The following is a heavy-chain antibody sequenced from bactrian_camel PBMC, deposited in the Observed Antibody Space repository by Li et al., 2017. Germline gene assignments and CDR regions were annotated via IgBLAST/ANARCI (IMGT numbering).Heavy chain of an antibody. CDR2: VDKLGHT. J-gene: IGHJ6*01. D-gene: IGHD5*01. CDR3: AALPNCNARLSPRDPNLARWGDFGT. CDR1: GYTHESYRKYC. V-gene: IGHV3S42*01. Sequence: DVQLVESGGDSVQVGGSLTLACVASGYTHESYRKYCLGWLRQTPENGQQGVAAVDKLGHTTYAKAVQGRFTMSRDDAKGTVYLHMTSLKPEDTDKCYCAALPNCNARLSPRDPNLARWGDFGTWGRGTQVTVS.